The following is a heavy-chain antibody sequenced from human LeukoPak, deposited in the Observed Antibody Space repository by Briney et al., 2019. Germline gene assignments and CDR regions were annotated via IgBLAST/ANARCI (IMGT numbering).Heavy chain of an antibody. Sequence: PSQTLSLTCTVSGGSISSGGYYWSWIRQPPGKGLEWIGYIYHSGSTYYNPSLKSRVTISVDRSKNQFSLKLSSVTAADTAVYYCAKSLCSGGSCYYSGMDVWGQGTTVTVSS. CDR2: IYHSGST. CDR1: GGSISSGGYY. CDR3: AKSLCSGGSCYYSGMDV. D-gene: IGHD2-15*01. J-gene: IGHJ6*02. V-gene: IGHV4-30-2*01.